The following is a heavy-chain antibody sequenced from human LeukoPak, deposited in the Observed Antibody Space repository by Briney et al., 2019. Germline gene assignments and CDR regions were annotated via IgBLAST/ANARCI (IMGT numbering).Heavy chain of an antibody. CDR3: ARDDCSSTSCPYAFDI. D-gene: IGHD2-2*01. J-gene: IGHJ3*02. CDR1: GGTFSTYP. Sequence: VKVSCKSSGGTFSTYPIAWVRQAPGQGLEWMGGSIPIFGTANYAQKFQGRVTITADESTSTAYMELSSLRSEDTAVYYCARDDCSSTSCPYAFDIWGQGTMVTVSS. CDR2: SIPIFGTA. V-gene: IGHV1-69*13.